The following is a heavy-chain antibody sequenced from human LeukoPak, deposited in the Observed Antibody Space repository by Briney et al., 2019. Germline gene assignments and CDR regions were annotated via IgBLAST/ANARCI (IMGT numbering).Heavy chain of an antibody. CDR1: GGSFSSYA. D-gene: IGHD3-16*01. Sequence: SVKVSCKASGGSFSSYAITWVRQAPGQGLEWMGRITPIFGTPTYAQKFQGRVTITADMGSSTAYLELTSLTSEDTARYFCAKQGAVRQDYYMDVWGSGTTVTVPS. CDR3: AKQGAVRQDYYMDV. CDR2: ITPIFGTP. V-gene: IGHV1-69*06. J-gene: IGHJ6*03.